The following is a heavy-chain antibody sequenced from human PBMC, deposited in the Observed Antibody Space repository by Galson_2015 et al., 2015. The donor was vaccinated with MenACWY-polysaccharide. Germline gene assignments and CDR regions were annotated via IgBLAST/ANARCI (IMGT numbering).Heavy chain of an antibody. CDR1: GLTLSNHV. J-gene: IGHJ4*02. Sequence: SLRLSCAASGLTLSNHVMNWVRQAPGKGLEWVSTISSSGGTTYYADSVKGRFTISRDNSKNTLYLQMNSLRAEDTAVYYCAKGGGYSGYEDVDYWGQGTLVTVSS. V-gene: IGHV3-23*01. CDR3: AKGGGYSGYEDVDY. CDR2: ISSSGGTT. D-gene: IGHD5-12*01.